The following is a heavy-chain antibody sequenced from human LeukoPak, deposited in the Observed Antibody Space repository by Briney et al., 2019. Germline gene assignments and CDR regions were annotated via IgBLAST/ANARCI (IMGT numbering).Heavy chain of an antibody. J-gene: IGHJ5*02. V-gene: IGHV4-34*01. CDR3: AEGSDWFDP. CDR1: GGSFSTYY. Sequence: SETLSLTCAVYGGSFSTYYWSWIRQPPGKGLEWIGEINHSGSTNYNPSLKSRVTISVDTSKNQFSLKLSSVTAADTAVYYCAEGSDWFDPWGQGTLVTVSS. D-gene: IGHD6-6*01. CDR2: INHSGST.